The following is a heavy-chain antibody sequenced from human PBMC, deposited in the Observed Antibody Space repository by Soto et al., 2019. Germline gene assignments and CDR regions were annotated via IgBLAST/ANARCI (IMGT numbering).Heavy chain of an antibody. J-gene: IGHJ4*02. Sequence: EVQLVESGGGLVQPGGSLSLSCAASGFTFSSYAVHWVRQPTGKGLEWVSVIGSAGDTYYPGSVKGRFTISRENAKNSLYLQMNSLRAEDTAVYYCARGYLGSFDYWGQGTLVTVSS. V-gene: IGHV3-13*01. CDR3: ARGYLGSFDY. D-gene: IGHD7-27*01. CDR2: IGSAGDT. CDR1: GFTFSSYA.